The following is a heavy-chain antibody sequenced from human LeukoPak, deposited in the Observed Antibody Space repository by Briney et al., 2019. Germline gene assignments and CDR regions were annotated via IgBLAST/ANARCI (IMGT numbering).Heavy chain of an antibody. CDR3: ARVSDNTADY. CDR2: IYYSGST. D-gene: IGHD1-1*01. V-gene: IGHV4-59*01. CDR1: GFTFSSYW. Sequence: GSLRLSCAASGFTFSSYWMSWIRQPPGKGLEWIGYIYYSGSTNYNPSLKSRVTISVDTSKNQFSLRLSSVTAADTAVYYCARVSDNTADYWGQGTLVTVSS. J-gene: IGHJ4*02.